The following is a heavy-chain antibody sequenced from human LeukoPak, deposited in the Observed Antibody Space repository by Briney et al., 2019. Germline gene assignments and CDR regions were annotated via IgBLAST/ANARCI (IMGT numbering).Heavy chain of an antibody. J-gene: IGHJ3*01. CDR1: GYSFTNYW. V-gene: IGHV5-51*01. D-gene: IGHD2-15*01. Sequence: GESLKISCKASGYSFTNYWIGWVRQMPGKGLEWVGLIYPGDSDTTYSPSVQGQVTTSADKSISTAYLQWSSLKASDTAMYYCAIPARCSGGVCSSRDAFDVWGQGTVVTVSS. CDR3: AIPARCSGGVCSSRDAFDV. CDR2: IYPGDSDT.